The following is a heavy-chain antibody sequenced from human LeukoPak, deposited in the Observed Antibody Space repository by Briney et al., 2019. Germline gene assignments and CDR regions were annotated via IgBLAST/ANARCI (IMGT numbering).Heavy chain of an antibody. CDR3: ARDHGERYDFWSGYFGDYYYYYGMDV. J-gene: IGHJ6*02. V-gene: IGHV4-34*01. CDR2: INHSGST. D-gene: IGHD3-3*01. CDR1: GGSFSGYY. Sequence: SETLSLTCAVYGGSFSGYYWSWIRQPPGKGLEWIGEINHSGSTNYNPSLKSRVTISVDTSKNQFSLKLSSVTAEDTAVYYCARDHGERYDFWSGYFGDYYYYYGMDVWGQGTTVTVSS.